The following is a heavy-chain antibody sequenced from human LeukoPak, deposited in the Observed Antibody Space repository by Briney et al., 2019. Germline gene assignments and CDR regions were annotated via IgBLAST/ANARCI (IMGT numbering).Heavy chain of an antibody. D-gene: IGHD5-24*01. CDR3: ARVRDGYNDAYDI. CDR2: MNPNSGDT. Sequence: ASVKVSCKASGYTFTSYDINWVRQATGQGLEWMGWMNPNSGDTGYAQKFQGRVTMARDTSTSTAYMELSSLKSEDTAVYYCARVRDGYNDAYDIWGQGTMVTVSS. CDR1: GYTFTSYD. V-gene: IGHV1-8*02. J-gene: IGHJ3*02.